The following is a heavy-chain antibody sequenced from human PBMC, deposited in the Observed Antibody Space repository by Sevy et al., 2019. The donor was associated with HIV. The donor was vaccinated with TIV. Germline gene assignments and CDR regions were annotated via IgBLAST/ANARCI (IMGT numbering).Heavy chain of an antibody. J-gene: IGHJ6*02. CDR1: GISFTTSG. V-gene: IGHV3-30*18. CDR3: AKDFTGYNGMDV. Sequence: GGSLRLSCVVSGISFTTSGMHWVRQAPGKGLEWVAVISYNGRDKFYAESVKGRSTISRENSKNMLYLQMNSLRAEDAAVYYCAKDFTGYNGMDVWGQGTMVTVSS. CDR2: ISYNGRDK. D-gene: IGHD3-9*01.